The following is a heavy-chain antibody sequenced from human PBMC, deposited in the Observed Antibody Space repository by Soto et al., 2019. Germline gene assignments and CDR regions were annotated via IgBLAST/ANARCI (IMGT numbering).Heavy chain of an antibody. CDR2: IIPIFGTA. Sequence: ASVKVSCKASGGTFSSYAISWVRQAPGQGLEWMGGIIPIFGTANYAQKFQGRVTITADESTSTAYMELSSLRSEDTAVYYCARGGLGPNITMVRGVIITGAPHYYYYGMDVWGQGTTVTVSS. CDR3: ARGGLGPNITMVRGVIITGAPHYYYYGMDV. D-gene: IGHD3-10*01. CDR1: GGTFSSYA. V-gene: IGHV1-69*13. J-gene: IGHJ6*02.